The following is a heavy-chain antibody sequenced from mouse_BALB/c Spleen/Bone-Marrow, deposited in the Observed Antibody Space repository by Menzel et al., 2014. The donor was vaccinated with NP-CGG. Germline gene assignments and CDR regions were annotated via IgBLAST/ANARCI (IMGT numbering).Heavy chain of an antibody. CDR3: TRSYGSSYEYYFDY. CDR2: IYPSDSYT. V-gene: IGHV1-69*02. CDR1: GYTFTSYW. D-gene: IGHD1-1*01. J-gene: IGHJ2*01. Sequence: QVQLQQSGAELVRPGASVKLSCKASGYTFTSYWINWVKQRPGQGLEWIGNIYPSDSYTNYNQKFKDKATLTVDKSSSTAYMQLSSPTSEDSAVYYCTRSYGSSYEYYFDYWGQGTPLTVS.